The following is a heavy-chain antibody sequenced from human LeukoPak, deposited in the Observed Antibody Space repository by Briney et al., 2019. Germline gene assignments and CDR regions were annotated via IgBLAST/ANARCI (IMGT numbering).Heavy chain of an antibody. CDR3: ARGYCTGGSCSKYDY. CDR1: GFSFSYYW. Sequence: PGGSLGLSCAASGFSFSYYWMSWVGQAPGKGLEWVAKIKQDGSEKHYVDSVKGRFTISRDNAKNSMYLQISSLTAEDTAVYYCARGYCTGGSCSKYDYWGQGTLVTVSS. D-gene: IGHD2-15*01. J-gene: IGHJ4*02. V-gene: IGHV3-7*01. CDR2: IKQDGSEK.